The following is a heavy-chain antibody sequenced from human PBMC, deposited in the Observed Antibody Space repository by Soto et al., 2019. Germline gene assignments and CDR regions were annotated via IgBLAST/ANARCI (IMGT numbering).Heavy chain of an antibody. CDR3: ARGAGYCSSTSCYGGRFDP. CDR1: GGTFSSYA. V-gene: IGHV1-69*13. CDR2: IIPIFGTA. Sequence: ASVKVSCKASGGTFSSYAISWVRQAPGQGLEWMGGIIPIFGTANYAQKFQGRVTITADESTSTAYMELSSLRSEDTAVYYCARGAGYCSSTSCYGGRFDPWGQGTLVTVSS. D-gene: IGHD2-2*01. J-gene: IGHJ5*02.